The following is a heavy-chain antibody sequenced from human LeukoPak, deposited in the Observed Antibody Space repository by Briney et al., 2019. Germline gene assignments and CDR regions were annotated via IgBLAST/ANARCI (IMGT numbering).Heavy chain of an antibody. CDR1: GXTFSSYS. CDR2: ISSSSSYI. Sequence: PGGSLRLSWAASGXTFSSYSVNWVRQAPGKGLEWVSSISSSSSYIYYADSVKGRFTISRDNAKNSLYLQMNSLRAEDTAVYYCARDLILDYWGQGTLVTVSS. D-gene: IGHD2-15*01. CDR3: ARDLILDY. V-gene: IGHV3-21*01. J-gene: IGHJ4*02.